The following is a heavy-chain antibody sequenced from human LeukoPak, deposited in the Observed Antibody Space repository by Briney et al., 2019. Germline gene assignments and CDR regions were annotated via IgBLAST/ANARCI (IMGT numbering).Heavy chain of an antibody. Sequence: PGGSLRLSCSVSGFTFSYHRMNWVRQAPGKGLEWVSSISSSSSYIYYADSVKGRFTISRDNAKNSLYLQMNSLRAEDTAVYYCARDPYSSGWPGDYWRQGTLVTVSS. CDR3: ARDPYSSGWPGDY. CDR1: GFTFSYHR. D-gene: IGHD6-19*01. V-gene: IGHV3-21*01. J-gene: IGHJ4*02. CDR2: ISSSSSYI.